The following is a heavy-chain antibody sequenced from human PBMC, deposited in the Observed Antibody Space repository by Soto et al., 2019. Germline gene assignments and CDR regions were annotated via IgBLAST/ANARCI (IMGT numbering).Heavy chain of an antibody. J-gene: IGHJ2*01. CDR3: VRDSRANYGTFWYFDL. CDR1: VFSFNFYA. Sequence: QVQLVESGGGVVQPGRSLRISCAATVFSFNFYAMYWVRQAPGKGLEWVAMISNDGSSENYADSVRGRFIISRDNSKKTLFLQMNSLRPEDTATYYCVRDSRANYGTFWYFDLWGRGTLVTVSS. CDR2: ISNDGSSE. V-gene: IGHV3-30-3*01. D-gene: IGHD3-10*01.